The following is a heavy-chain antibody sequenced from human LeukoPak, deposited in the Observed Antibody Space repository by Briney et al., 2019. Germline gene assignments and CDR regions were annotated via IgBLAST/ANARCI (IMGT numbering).Heavy chain of an antibody. CDR2: INAGNGNT. J-gene: IGHJ6*02. CDR3: ARIRAVAGYDGMDV. D-gene: IGHD6-19*01. CDR1: GYTFTSYA. V-gene: IGHV1-3*01. Sequence: ASVKVSCKASGYTFTSYAMHWVRQAPGQRLEWMGWINAGNGNTKYSQKFQGRVTITRDTSASTAYMELGSLRSEDTAVYYCARIRAVAGYDGMDVWGQGTTVTVSS.